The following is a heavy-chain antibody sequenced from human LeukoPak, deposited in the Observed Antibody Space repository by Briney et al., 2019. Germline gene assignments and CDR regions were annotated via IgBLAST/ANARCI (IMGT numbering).Heavy chain of an antibody. Sequence: PSETLSLTCTVSGGSISSNSFYWGWIRQPPGKGLEWLGNMYYSGSTYYNPSLTSRVTISVDTSKNHFSLKLSSVTAADTAVYYCAVISSGWFDYWGQGTLVTVSS. D-gene: IGHD6-19*01. V-gene: IGHV4-39*02. J-gene: IGHJ4*02. CDR2: MYYSGST. CDR1: GGSISSNSFY. CDR3: AVISSGWFDY.